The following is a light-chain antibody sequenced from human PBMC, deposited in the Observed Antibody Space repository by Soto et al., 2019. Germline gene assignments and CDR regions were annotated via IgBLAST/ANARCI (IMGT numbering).Light chain of an antibody. Sequence: QSVLTQPPSVSGAPGQRVTISCTGSSSNIGAGYDVHWYQQLPGTAPKLLIYGNGNRPSGVPDRFSGSKSGTSASLAITGLQAEEEADYYCQSYDSCLSGSVVFGGGTKLTVL. CDR1: SSNIGAGYD. V-gene: IGLV1-40*01. J-gene: IGLJ2*01. CDR3: QSYDSCLSGSVV. CDR2: GNG.